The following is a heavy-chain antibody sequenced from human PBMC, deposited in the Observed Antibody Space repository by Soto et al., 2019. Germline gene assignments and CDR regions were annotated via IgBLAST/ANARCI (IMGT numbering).Heavy chain of an antibody. D-gene: IGHD3-3*01. Sequence: QVQLQESGPGLVKPSETLSLTCTVSGGSISSYYWSWIRQPPGKGLEWIGYIYYSGSTNYNPSLKSRVTISVDTSKNQFSLKLSSVTAADTAVYYCARHGGAIFGVAYYYYGMDVWGQGTTVTVSS. J-gene: IGHJ6*02. CDR2: IYYSGST. CDR1: GGSISSYY. V-gene: IGHV4-59*08. CDR3: ARHGGAIFGVAYYYYGMDV.